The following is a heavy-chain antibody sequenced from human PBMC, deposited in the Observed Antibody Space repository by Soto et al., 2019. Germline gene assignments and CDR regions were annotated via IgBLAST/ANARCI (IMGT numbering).Heavy chain of an antibody. CDR2: IGGSGGTT. D-gene: IGHD2-15*01. J-gene: IGHJ6*02. CDR1: GLTFSRFA. CDR3: AKDSLGDYYYYGLDV. Sequence: EVQLLESGGGLVQPGGSLRLSCAASGLTFSRFAMNWVRQAPGKGLEWVSGIGGSGGTTYYADSVKGRFTISRDNSKNTLFLQMNSLRAEDTAVYYCAKDSLGDYYYYGLDVWGQGTPVTVSS. V-gene: IGHV3-23*01.